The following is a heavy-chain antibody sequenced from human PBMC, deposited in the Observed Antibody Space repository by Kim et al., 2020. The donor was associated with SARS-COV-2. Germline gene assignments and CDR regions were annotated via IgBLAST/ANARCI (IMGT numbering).Heavy chain of an antibody. CDR3: AREWHTVVTGFDY. Sequence: YADSVKGRFTISRDNSKNTLYLQMNSLRAEDTAVYYCAREWHTVVTGFDYWGQGTLVTVSS. J-gene: IGHJ4*02. V-gene: IGHV3-30*01. D-gene: IGHD2-15*01.